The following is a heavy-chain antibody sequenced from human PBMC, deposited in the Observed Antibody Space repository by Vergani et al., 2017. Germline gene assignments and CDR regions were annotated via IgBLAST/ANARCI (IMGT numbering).Heavy chain of an antibody. V-gene: IGHV1-69*09. D-gene: IGHD7-27*01. J-gene: IGHJ3*02. CDR1: GGTFSSYT. Sequence: QVQLVQSGAEVKKPGSSVKVSCKASGGTFSSYTISWVRQAPGQGLEWMVMIIPILGIANYAQKFQGRVTITADKSTSTAYMELNSLRAEDTALYYCAKDIATGDPFDGAGDAFDIWGQGTMVTVSS. CDR2: IIPILGIA. CDR3: AKDIATGDPFDGAGDAFDI.